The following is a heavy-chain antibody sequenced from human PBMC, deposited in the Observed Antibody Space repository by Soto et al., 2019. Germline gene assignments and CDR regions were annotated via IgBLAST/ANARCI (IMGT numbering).Heavy chain of an antibody. CDR2: ISLYSDGT. CDR3: ARVVPGAEAWFGP. Sequence: SVKVSCKPSGYTFSNYGITWVRQAPGQPLEWLGWISLYSDGTNYAQKFQGRVSMTTDTSTTTAYMELRSLRSDDTAVYYCARVVPGAEAWFGPWGQGTLVTVSS. D-gene: IGHD2-2*01. CDR1: GYTFSNYG. J-gene: IGHJ5*02. V-gene: IGHV1-18*01.